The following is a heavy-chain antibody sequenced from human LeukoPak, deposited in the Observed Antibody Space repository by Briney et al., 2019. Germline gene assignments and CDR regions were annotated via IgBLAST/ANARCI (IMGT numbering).Heavy chain of an antibody. V-gene: IGHV3-30*03. CDR3: ATTRYGDYRRFDY. D-gene: IGHD4-17*01. J-gene: IGHJ4*02. Sequence: GGSLRLSCAASGFTFSSYGMHWVRQAPGKGLEWVAVISSDGGNKYYADSVKVRFTISRDNSKKTLYLQMNSLSAEDTAVYYCATTRYGDYRRFDYWGQGTLVTVSS. CDR2: ISSDGGNK. CDR1: GFTFSSYG.